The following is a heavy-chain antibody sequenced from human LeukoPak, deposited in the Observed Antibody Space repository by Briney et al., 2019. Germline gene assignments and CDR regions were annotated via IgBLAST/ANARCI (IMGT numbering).Heavy chain of an antibody. V-gene: IGHV3-48*03. D-gene: IGHD2-2*01. J-gene: IGHJ5*02. CDR3: PRPRGWSSTTCP. Sequence: AGSLRLSCAASAFTFSSNEMNWDRQAPGQGLEWVSYISSSGRTIYYADSVKVRITISRDNATTSLYLQMNSLSADDTSVYYSPRPRGWSSTTCPWGQGTLVTVSS. CDR1: AFTFSSNE. CDR2: ISSSGRTI.